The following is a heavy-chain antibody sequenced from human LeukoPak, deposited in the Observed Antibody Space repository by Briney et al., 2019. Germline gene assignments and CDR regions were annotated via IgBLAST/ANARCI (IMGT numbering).Heavy chain of an antibody. CDR3: AKGKRHCSGGSCYSDYYYYYGMDV. Sequence: QAGGSLRLSCAASGFTVSNNYMSWVRQAPGKGLEWVSLISWDGGSTYYADSVKGRFTISRDNSKNSLYLQMNSLRTEDTALYYCAKGKRHCSGGSCYSDYYYYYGMDVWGQGTTVTVSS. D-gene: IGHD2-15*01. V-gene: IGHV3-43*01. CDR2: ISWDGGST. J-gene: IGHJ6*02. CDR1: GFTVSNNY.